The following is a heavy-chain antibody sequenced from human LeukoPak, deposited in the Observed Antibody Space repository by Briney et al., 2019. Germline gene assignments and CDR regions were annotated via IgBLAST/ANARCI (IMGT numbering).Heavy chain of an antibody. CDR3: ARVSNGYLDY. V-gene: IGHV4-59*11. CDR2: IYNSGST. Sequence: SETLSLTCSVSGGSLSSHYWSWIRPPPGKELQWIGNIYNSGSTNYNPSLKSRVAVSVDTSKNEFALKLSSVTGADTAVYYCARVSNGYLDYWGQGTLVTVSS. CDR1: GGSLSSHY. D-gene: IGHD2-8*01. J-gene: IGHJ4*02.